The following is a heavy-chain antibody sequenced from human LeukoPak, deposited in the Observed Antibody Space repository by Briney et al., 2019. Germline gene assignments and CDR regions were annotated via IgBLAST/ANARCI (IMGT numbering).Heavy chain of an antibody. Sequence: SQTLSLTCTVSGGSISSGDYYWSWIRQPPGTGLEWIGSIYHSGSTYYNPSLKSRVTISVDTSKNQFSLKLSSVTAADTAVYYCARQALWFGELQSYYFDYWGQGTLVTVSS. CDR3: ARQALWFGELQSYYFDY. CDR1: GGSISSGDYY. D-gene: IGHD3-10*01. J-gene: IGHJ4*02. CDR2: IYHSGST. V-gene: IGHV4-39*01.